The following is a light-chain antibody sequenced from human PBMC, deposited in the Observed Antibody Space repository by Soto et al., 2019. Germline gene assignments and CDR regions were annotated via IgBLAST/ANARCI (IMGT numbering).Light chain of an antibody. J-gene: IGLJ1*01. CDR1: GSDIGSYDH. V-gene: IGLV2-14*03. CDR3: ISYTDRQSYL. CDR2: AVS. Sequence: QSVLTQPASVSGSPGQSITISCSGTGSDIGSYDHVAWYQQFPGKSPKLIIYAVSDRPSGVSDRFSGSKSGISASLTISGFQTEDEADYYCISYTDRQSYLFGTGTKATVL.